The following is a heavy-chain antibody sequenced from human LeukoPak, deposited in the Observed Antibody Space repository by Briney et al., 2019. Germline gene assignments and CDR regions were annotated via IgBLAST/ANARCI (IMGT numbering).Heavy chain of an antibody. CDR1: GGTFSSYA. CDR2: IIPILGIA. J-gene: IGHJ2*01. D-gene: IGHD4-17*01. CDR3: AIGGRTVTTPGYFDL. Sequence: SVKVSCKASGGTFSSYAISWVRQAPGQGLEWMGRIIPILGIANYAQKFQGRVTITADKSTSTAYMELSSLRSEDTAVYYCAIGGRTVTTPGYFDLWGRGTLVTVSS. V-gene: IGHV1-69*04.